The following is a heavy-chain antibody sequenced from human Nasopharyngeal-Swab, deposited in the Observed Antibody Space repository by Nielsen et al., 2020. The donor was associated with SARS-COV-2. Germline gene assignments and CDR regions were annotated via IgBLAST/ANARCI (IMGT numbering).Heavy chain of an antibody. CDR2: ISWNSDSL. CDR3: AGIAGAGGPFDY. D-gene: IGHD6-13*01. Sequence: GGSLRLSCAASGFTFEDYAMHWVRQATGKGLEWVSGISWNSDSLGYADSVKGRFTISRDNAKNSLYLQMNSLRAEATALYYCAGIAGAGGPFDYWGQGTLVTVSS. J-gene: IGHJ4*02. V-gene: IGHV3-9*01. CDR1: GFTFEDYA.